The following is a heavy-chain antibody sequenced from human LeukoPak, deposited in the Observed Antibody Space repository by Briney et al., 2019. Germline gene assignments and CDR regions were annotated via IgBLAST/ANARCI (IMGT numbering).Heavy chain of an antibody. CDR1: GGSFSGYY. CDR3: AKNFDL. J-gene: IGHJ2*01. V-gene: IGHV4-34*01. CDR2: FHHSGST. Sequence: SETLSLTCAVYGGSFSGYYWSWIRPPPGKGLQWIGEFHHSGSTNSNPSLKSRVTISVDTSKSQFSLKLSPVTAADTAVYFCAKNFDLWGRGTLVTVFS.